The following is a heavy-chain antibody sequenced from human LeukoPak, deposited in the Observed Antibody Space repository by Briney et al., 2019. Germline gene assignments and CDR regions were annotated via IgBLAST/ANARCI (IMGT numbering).Heavy chain of an antibody. J-gene: IGHJ6*02. Sequence: ASVTVSCTASGYTFTSYYMHWVRQAPGQGLEWMGIINPSGGSTSYAQKFQGRVTMTRDTSTSTVYMELSSLRSEDTAVYYCARADLGYCSGGSCYRSDYYYYYGMDVWGQGTLVTVSS. V-gene: IGHV1-46*01. D-gene: IGHD2-15*01. CDR3: ARADLGYCSGGSCYRSDYYYYYGMDV. CDR2: INPSGGST. CDR1: GYTFTSYY.